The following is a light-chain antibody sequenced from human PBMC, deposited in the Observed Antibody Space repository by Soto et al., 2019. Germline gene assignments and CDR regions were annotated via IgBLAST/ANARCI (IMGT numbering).Light chain of an antibody. J-gene: IGLJ1*01. CDR2: DVS. CDR3: CSYAGSSTFSYV. CDR1: SSDVGSYNL. V-gene: IGLV2-23*02. Sequence: QSALTQPASVSGSPGQSITISCTGTSSDVGSYNLVSWYQQHPGKAPKLMIYDVSKRPSGVSNRFSGSKSGNTASLTISGLQAEDEADYYCCSYAGSSTFSYVFGTGTKVTVL.